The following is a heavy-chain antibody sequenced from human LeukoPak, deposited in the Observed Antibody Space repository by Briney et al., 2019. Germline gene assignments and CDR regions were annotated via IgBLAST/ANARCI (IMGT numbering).Heavy chain of an antibody. CDR1: GFTFSSYG. D-gene: IGHD1-26*01. CDR2: IRYDGSNK. CDR3: AKNDDGIVGATYYYYYMGV. V-gene: IGHV3-30*02. J-gene: IGHJ6*03. Sequence: GGSLRLSCAASGFTFSSYGMHWVRQAPGKGLEWVAFIRYDGSNKYYADSVKGRFTISRDNSKNTLYLQMNSLRAEDTAVYYCAKNDDGIVGATYYYYYMGVWGKGTTVTVSS.